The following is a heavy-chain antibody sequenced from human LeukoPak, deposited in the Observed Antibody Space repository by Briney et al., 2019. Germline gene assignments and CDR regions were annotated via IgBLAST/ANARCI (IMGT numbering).Heavy chain of an antibody. J-gene: IGHJ6*02. D-gene: IGHD6-19*01. V-gene: IGHV4-34*01. Sequence: PSETLSLTCAVYGGSFSGYYWGWIRQLPGKGLEWIASIYYSGSTYHNPSLTSRVTMSVDTSKNQFSLKLSSLTAADTAVYYCASRFSSGWTYQSGMDVWGQGTTVTVS. CDR3: ASRFSSGWTYQSGMDV. CDR2: IYYSGST. CDR1: GGSFSGYY.